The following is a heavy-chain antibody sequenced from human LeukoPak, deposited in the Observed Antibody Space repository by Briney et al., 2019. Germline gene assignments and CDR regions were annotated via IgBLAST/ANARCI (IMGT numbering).Heavy chain of an antibody. CDR2: ISGSGGST. V-gene: IGHV3-23*01. Sequence: QPGGSLRLSCAASGFAFSDYYMNWIRQAPGKGLEWVSAISGSGGSTYYADSVKGRFTISRDNSKNTLYLQMNSLRAGDTAVYYCANFPGSTPGGEIDYWGQGTLVTVSS. CDR3: ANFPGSTPGGEIDY. J-gene: IGHJ4*02. CDR1: GFAFSDYY. D-gene: IGHD3-10*01.